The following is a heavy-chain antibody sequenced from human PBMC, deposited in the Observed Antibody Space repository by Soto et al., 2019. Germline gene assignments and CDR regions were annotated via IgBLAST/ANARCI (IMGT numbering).Heavy chain of an antibody. J-gene: IGHJ5*02. CDR2: IYHSGST. V-gene: IGHV4-30-2*01. D-gene: IGHD3-9*01. CDR1: GGSISSGGYS. CDR3: ARGFGGVLRYFDWLLYSNWFDP. Sequence: SETLSLTCAVSGGSISSGGYSWSWVRQPPGKGLEWIGYIYHSGSTYYNLSLKSRVTISVDKSKNQFSLKLSSVTAADTAVYYCARGFGGVLRYFDWLLYSNWFDPWGQGTLVTVSS.